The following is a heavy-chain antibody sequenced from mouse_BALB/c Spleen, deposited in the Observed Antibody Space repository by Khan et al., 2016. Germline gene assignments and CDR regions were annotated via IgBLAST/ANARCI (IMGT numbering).Heavy chain of an antibody. CDR1: GYTFTSYY. Sequence: VQLQESGAELVKPGASVKLSCKASGYTFTSYYMYWVKQRPGQGLEWIGEINPSNGDTNFNERFKSKATLTVDKSSSTTYMQYSSPTSEDSAVSYSTGAGYDCPFAYWDQGTLVTVSA. D-gene: IGHD2-4*01. CDR3: TGAGYDCPFAY. J-gene: IGHJ3*01. V-gene: IGHV1S81*02. CDR2: INPSNGDT.